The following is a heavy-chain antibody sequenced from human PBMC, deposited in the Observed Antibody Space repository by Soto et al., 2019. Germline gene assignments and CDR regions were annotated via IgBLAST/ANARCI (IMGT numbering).Heavy chain of an antibody. Sequence: QVQLVQSGAEVKKPGASVKVSCKASGYTFTSYGISWVRQAPGQGLEWMGWISAYNGNTNYAQKLXGXVXXTTDTSTPTAYMELRSLRSDDTAVYCWARAWETTVTTQPDYWGQGTLVTVSS. CDR2: ISAYNGNT. CDR1: GYTFTSYG. CDR3: ARAWETTVTTQPDY. V-gene: IGHV1-18*01. J-gene: IGHJ4*02. D-gene: IGHD4-17*01.